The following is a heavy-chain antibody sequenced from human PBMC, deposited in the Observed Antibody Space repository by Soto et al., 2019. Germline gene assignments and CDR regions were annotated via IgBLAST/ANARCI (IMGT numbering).Heavy chain of an antibody. CDR3: ARDRTDSGYYTNWLDP. CDR2: IIPIFGTT. Sequence: ASVKVSCKASGGTFGGDAITWVRQAPGQGLEWVGRIIPIFGTTNYAQNLQGRVTISADKSTLTSYMELHSLTSDDTALYYCARDRTDSGYYTNWLDPWGQGTQVTVSS. J-gene: IGHJ5*02. CDR1: GGTFGGDA. D-gene: IGHD3-22*01. V-gene: IGHV1-69*06.